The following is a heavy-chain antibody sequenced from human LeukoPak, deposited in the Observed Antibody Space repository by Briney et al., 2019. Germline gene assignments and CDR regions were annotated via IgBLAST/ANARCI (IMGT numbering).Heavy chain of an antibody. CDR3: AKEAVTYSGIGLDY. CDR1: GYSFTSYW. J-gene: IGHJ4*02. V-gene: IGHV5-51*01. D-gene: IGHD3-10*01. CDR2: IFPGDSKI. Sequence: GESLKISCKGSGYSFTSYWIGWVRQMPGKGLEYMGIIFPGDSKIRYSPSFQGQVTISVDKSISTAYLQWTSLRASDTAIYYCAKEAVTYSGIGLDYWGQGTLVTVSS.